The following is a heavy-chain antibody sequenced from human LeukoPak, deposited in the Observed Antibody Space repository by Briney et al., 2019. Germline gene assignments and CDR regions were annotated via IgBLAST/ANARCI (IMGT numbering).Heavy chain of an antibody. Sequence: PGGSLRLSCAASGFTFRSYWMSWVRQAPGKGLEGVANIKQDGSEKYYVDSVKGRFTISRDNAKNSLYLQMNSLRAEDTAVYYCARDGLWFGELSIDYWGQGTLVTVSS. D-gene: IGHD3-10*01. J-gene: IGHJ4*02. CDR3: ARDGLWFGELSIDY. CDR1: GFTFRSYW. CDR2: IKQDGSEK. V-gene: IGHV3-7*01.